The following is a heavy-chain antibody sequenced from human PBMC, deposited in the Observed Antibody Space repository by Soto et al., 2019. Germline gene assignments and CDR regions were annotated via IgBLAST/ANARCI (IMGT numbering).Heavy chain of an antibody. D-gene: IGHD2-15*01. J-gene: IGHJ6*02. V-gene: IGHV3-30-3*01. Sequence: PGGSLRLSCAASGFTFSSYAMHWVRQAPGKGLEWVAVISYDGSNKYYADSVKGRFTISRDNSKNTLYLQMNSLRAEDTAVYSRERDVSSGARCYLECLYGMDVWGQGTTVTVSS. CDR1: GFTFSSYA. CDR3: ERDVSSGARCYLECLYGMDV. CDR2: ISYDGSNK.